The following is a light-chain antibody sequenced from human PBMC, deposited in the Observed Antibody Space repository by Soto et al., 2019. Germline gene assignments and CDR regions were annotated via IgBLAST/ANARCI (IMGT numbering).Light chain of an antibody. CDR1: QNVSSS. Sequence: EIVMTQSPATLSVSPGERATLSCRASQNVSSSLAWYQLKPGQAPRLLIYAASTRATGIPARFSGSGSGTEFTLTISGLQSEDFAVYLCQQYNNWPPYTFGLGTKLEIE. CDR3: QQYNNWPPYT. V-gene: IGKV3-15*01. CDR2: AAS. J-gene: IGKJ2*01.